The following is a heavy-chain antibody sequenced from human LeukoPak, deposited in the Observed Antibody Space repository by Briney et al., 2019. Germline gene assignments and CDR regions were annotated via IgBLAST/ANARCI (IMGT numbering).Heavy chain of an antibody. J-gene: IGHJ3*02. V-gene: IGHV1-46*01. CDR3: ARESYDSSGYWVAFDI. D-gene: IGHD3-22*01. Sequence: ASVKVSCKASVYTFTSYYMHWVRQAPGQGLEWMGIINPSGGSTSYAQKFQGRVTMTRDTSTSTVYMELSSLRSEDTAVYYCARESYDSSGYWVAFDIWGQGTMVTVSS. CDR2: INPSGGST. CDR1: VYTFTSYY.